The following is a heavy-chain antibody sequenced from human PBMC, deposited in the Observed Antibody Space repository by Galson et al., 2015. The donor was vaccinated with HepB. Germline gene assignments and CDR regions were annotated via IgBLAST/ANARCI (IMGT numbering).Heavy chain of an antibody. D-gene: IGHD5-12*01. CDR2: ISSSSTI. J-gene: IGHJ4*02. CDR3: ARGHSGYDTFDY. Sequence: SLRLSCAASGFTFSSYSMNWVRQAPGKGLEWVSYISSSSTIYYADSVKGRFTISRDNAKNSLYLQMSSLRAEDTAVYYCARGHSGYDTFDYWGQGTLVTVSS. CDR1: GFTFSSYS. V-gene: IGHV3-48*04.